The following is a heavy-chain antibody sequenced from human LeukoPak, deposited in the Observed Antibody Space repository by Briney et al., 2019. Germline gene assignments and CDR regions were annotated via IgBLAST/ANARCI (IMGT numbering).Heavy chain of an antibody. CDR2: ISYDGSNK. V-gene: IGHV3-30*18. Sequence: PGRSLRLSCAASGFTFSSYGMHWVRQAPGKGLKWVAVISYDGSNKYYADPVKGRFTISRDNSKNTLYLQMNSLRAEDTAVYYCAKGRRRYCSSTSCYMGGDYWGQGTLVTVSS. D-gene: IGHD2-2*02. CDR3: AKGRRRYCSSTSCYMGGDY. CDR1: GFTFSSYG. J-gene: IGHJ4*02.